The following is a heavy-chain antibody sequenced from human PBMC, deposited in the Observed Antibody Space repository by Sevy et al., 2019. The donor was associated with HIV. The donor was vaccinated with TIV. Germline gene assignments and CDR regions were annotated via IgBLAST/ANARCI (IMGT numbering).Heavy chain of an antibody. Sequence: SETLSLTCTVSGGSITSLYRNWIRQPPGKGLEWIANIYYNGHINYNPSLKSRVTLSLDTSKNQFSLRLSSVTAADTAMYYCAGKNAWGRGYSWGQGTLVTVSS. J-gene: IGHJ4*02. CDR3: AGKNAWGRGYS. V-gene: IGHV4-59*08. CDR1: GGSITSLY. CDR2: IYYNGHI. D-gene: IGHD1-26*01.